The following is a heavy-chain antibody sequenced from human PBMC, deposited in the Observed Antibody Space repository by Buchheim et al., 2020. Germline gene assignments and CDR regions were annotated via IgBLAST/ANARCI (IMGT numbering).Heavy chain of an antibody. Sequence: ELQLVESGGGLVKPGGSLRLSCAASGFTFSTYSMSWVRQATGKGLEWVSSITSSSSYIYYADSVKGRFTISRDNATTYLYLQMNSLRADDTAVYYCARDLPGDKYGMDFWGQGTT. CDR3: ARDLPGDKYGMDF. CDR2: ITSSSSYI. J-gene: IGHJ6*02. V-gene: IGHV3-21*01. CDR1: GFTFSTYS.